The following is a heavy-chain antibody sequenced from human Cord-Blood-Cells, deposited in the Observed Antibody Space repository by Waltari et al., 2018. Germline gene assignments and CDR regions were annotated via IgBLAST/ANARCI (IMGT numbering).Heavy chain of an antibody. CDR2: FSWNSGSL. V-gene: IGHV3-9*01. J-gene: IGHJ3*02. D-gene: IGHD3-16*01. CDR1: GFPFDDYA. Sequence: EVQLVESGGGLVQPGRSLRLSCAASGFPFDDYAMHWVRQAPGKGLEWVSGFSWNSGSLGYADSVKGLFTISRDNAKNSLYLQMNSLRAEDTALYYCAKDMRYILGRDAFDIWGQGTMVTVSS. CDR3: AKDMRYILGRDAFDI.